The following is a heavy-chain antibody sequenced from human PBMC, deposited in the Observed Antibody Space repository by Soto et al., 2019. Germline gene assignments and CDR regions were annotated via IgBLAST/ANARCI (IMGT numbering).Heavy chain of an antibody. Sequence: QVQLVQSGAEVKKPGASVKVSCKASGYTFTSYAMHWVRQAPGQRLEWMGWINAGNGNTKYSQKFQGRVTSTRDTSASTAYMELSSLRSEDTAVYYCARDFSPDFYDFWSGYYDYYYYGMDVWGQGTTVTVSS. CDR2: INAGNGNT. D-gene: IGHD3-3*01. CDR3: ARDFSPDFYDFWSGYYDYYYYGMDV. V-gene: IGHV1-3*01. J-gene: IGHJ6*02. CDR1: GYTFTSYA.